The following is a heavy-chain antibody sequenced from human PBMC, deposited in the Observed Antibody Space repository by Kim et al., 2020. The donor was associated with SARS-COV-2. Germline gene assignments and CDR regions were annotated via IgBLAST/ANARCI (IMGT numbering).Heavy chain of an antibody. J-gene: IGHJ4*02. CDR3: ARDHPYSIAAAISDY. Sequence: ASVKVSCNASGYTFTSYGISWVRQAPGQGLEWMGWISAYNGNTNYAQKLQGRVTMTTDTSTSTAYMELRSLRSDDTAVYYCARDHPYSIAAAISDYWGQGTLVTVSS. D-gene: IGHD6-13*01. V-gene: IGHV1-18*04. CDR1: GYTFTSYG. CDR2: ISAYNGNT.